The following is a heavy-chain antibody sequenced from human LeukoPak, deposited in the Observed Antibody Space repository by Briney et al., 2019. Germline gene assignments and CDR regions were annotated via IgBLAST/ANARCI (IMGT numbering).Heavy chain of an antibody. CDR2: INPNSGGT. J-gene: IGHJ3*02. CDR1: GYTFTGYY. Sequence: GASVKVSCKASGYTFTGYYMHWVRQAPGQGLEWMGWINPNSGGTNYAQKFQGRDTMTRDTSISTAYMELSRLRSDDTAVYYCAKDLRRGFGGPSDAFDIWGQGTMVTVSS. V-gene: IGHV1-2*02. D-gene: IGHD3-10*01. CDR3: AKDLRRGFGGPSDAFDI.